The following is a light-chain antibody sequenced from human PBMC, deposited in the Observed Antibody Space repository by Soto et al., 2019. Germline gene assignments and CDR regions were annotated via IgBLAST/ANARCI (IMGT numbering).Light chain of an antibody. CDR2: GAS. Sequence: EIVMTQSPASLSVSPGERATLSCRASQSVSNNLAWYQQRPGQAPRLVITGASTRATSFPARFSGFGSGTEFTLTISSLQPEDFAVYYCQQYNTWPPTFGQGTKVEIK. CDR3: QQYNTWPPT. CDR1: QSVSNN. J-gene: IGKJ1*01. V-gene: IGKV3-15*01.